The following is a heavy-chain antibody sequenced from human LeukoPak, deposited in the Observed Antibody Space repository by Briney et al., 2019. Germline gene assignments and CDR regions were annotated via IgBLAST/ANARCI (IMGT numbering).Heavy chain of an antibody. Sequence: SETLSLTCTVFGGSISSYYWSWIRQPPGKGLEWIGYIYYSGSTNYNPALKSRVTISVDTSKNQFSLKLSSVTAADTAVYYCARVGSSSSFGYWGQGTLVTVSS. CDR1: GGSISSYY. CDR2: IYYSGST. J-gene: IGHJ4*02. CDR3: ARVGSSSSFGY. D-gene: IGHD6-6*01. V-gene: IGHV4-59*01.